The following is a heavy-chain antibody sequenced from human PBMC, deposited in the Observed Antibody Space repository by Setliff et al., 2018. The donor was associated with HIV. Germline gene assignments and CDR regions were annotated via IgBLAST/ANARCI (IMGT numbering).Heavy chain of an antibody. J-gene: IGHJ3*02. CDR3: ARGVTGYNDAFDI. D-gene: IGHD3-9*01. CDR1: GGSISSYY. Sequence: KPSETLSLTCTVSGGSISSYYWSGIRQPPGKGLEWIGYIYYSGSTNYNPSLKSRVTISVDTSKNQFSLKLSSVTAADTAVYYCARGVTGYNDAFDIWGQGTMVTVSS. CDR2: IYYSGST. V-gene: IGHV4-59*01.